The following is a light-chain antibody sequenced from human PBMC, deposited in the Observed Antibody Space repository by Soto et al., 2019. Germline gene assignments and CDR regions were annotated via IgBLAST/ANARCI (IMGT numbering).Light chain of an antibody. CDR2: DAS. Sequence: DIKMSQFPSSVSSSVGERVTITCKASHDIRNYLNWYQQKPGQAPKLLIHDASRLQTGVPSRFSGSGSGTDFIFTISSLQPDDIATYHCQQSYSIPQTFGQGTKADI. V-gene: IGKV1-33*01. CDR1: HDIRNY. CDR3: QQSYSIPQT. J-gene: IGKJ1*01.